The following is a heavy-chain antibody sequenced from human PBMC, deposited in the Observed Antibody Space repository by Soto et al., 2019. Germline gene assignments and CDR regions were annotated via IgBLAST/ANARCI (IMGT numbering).Heavy chain of an antibody. D-gene: IGHD1-1*01. Sequence: HPGGSLRLSCAASGFSFSTSTMNWVRQAPGKGLEWVSYISSGSTTIYYADSVKGRFTISRDNGKNSLYLQMNSLRDEDTAVYYCASVRRNDASDYYGMDVWGQGTTVTVSS. J-gene: IGHJ6*02. V-gene: IGHV3-48*02. CDR2: ISSGSTTI. CDR1: GFSFSTST. CDR3: ASVRRNDASDYYGMDV.